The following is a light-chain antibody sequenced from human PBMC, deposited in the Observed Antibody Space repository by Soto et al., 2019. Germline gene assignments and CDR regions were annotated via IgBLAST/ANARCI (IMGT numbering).Light chain of an antibody. CDR1: SNDLGSAYY. V-gene: IGLV2-14*01. Sequence: QAVLTQPASVSGSPGHTVTISCSGTSNDLGSAYYVSWYQQLPGKAPKLIIYEINSRPSGISSRFSASKSGNTASLTISRLQPEDEADYYCFCYVNLKTVMFGGGTKLTVL. CDR2: EIN. J-gene: IGLJ3*02. CDR3: FCYVNLKTVM.